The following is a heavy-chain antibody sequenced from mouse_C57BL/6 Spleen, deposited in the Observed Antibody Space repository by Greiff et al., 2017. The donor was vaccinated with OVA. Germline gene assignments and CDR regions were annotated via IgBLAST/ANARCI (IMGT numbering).Heavy chain of an antibody. CDR1: GYTFTSYW. J-gene: IGHJ4*01. CDR3: ARPPDY. Sequence: QVHVKQPGAELVRPGTSVKLSCKASGYTFTSYWMHWVKQRPGQGLEWIGVIDPSDSYTNYNQKFKGKATLTVDTSSSTAYMQLSSLTSEDSAVYYCARPPDYWGQGTSVTVSS. V-gene: IGHV1-59*01. CDR2: IDPSDSYT.